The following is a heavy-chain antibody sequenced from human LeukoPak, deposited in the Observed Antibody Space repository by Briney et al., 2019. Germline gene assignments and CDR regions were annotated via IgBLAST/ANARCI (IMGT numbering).Heavy chain of an antibody. J-gene: IGHJ3*02. Sequence: SETLSLICTVSGGSISSNYWTWIRQPPGKELQLIGYSYYSENTNYNPSLKSLVTISVDTSKNQFSLKLSSVTAADTAVYYCARDLTTVTKGFDIWGQGTMVTVSS. CDR2: SYYSENT. V-gene: IGHV4-59*01. CDR1: GGSISSNY. D-gene: IGHD4-17*01. CDR3: ARDLTTVTKGFDI.